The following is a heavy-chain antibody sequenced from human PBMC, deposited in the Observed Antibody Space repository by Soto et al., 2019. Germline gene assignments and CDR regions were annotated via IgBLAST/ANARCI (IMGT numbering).Heavy chain of an antibody. J-gene: IGHJ1*01. D-gene: IGHD6-6*01. CDR1: GFSLSTSGVG. CDR2: IYWDDDK. V-gene: IGHV2-5*02. CDR3: AHGIAARPAEYFQH. Sequence: SGPTLVKPTQPLTLTCTFSGFSLSTSGVGVGWIRQPPGKALEWLALIYWDDDKRYSPSLKSRLTITKDTSKNQVVLTMTNMDPVDAATYYGAHGIAARPAEYFQHWGQGTLVTVSS.